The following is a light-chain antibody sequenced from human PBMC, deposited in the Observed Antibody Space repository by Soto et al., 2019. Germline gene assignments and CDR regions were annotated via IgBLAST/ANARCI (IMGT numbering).Light chain of an antibody. V-gene: IGKV3-15*01. Sequence: EIVMTQSPATLSVSPGERVTLSCRASQSVSRFLAWYQQRPGQAPRLLIYDTSTRATGVPARFSGSGSGTEFSLTISGQQSEDFAVYYCQQYDNWPPCTFRQGTKLEVK. CDR2: DTS. J-gene: IGKJ2*02. CDR1: QSVSRF. CDR3: QQYDNWPPCT.